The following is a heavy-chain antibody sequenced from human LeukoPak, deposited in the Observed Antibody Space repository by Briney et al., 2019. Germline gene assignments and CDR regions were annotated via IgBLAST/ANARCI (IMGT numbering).Heavy chain of an antibody. CDR2: INPNSGGT. Sequence: ASVKVSCKASGYTFTGYYMHWVRQAPGQGLEWMGWINPNSGGTNYAQKFQGRVTMTRDTSISTAYMELSRLRSDDTAVYYCARGHSSGWYYFDYWGQGTLVTVSS. D-gene: IGHD6-19*01. CDR1: GYTFTGYY. V-gene: IGHV1-2*02. J-gene: IGHJ4*02. CDR3: ARGHSSGWYYFDY.